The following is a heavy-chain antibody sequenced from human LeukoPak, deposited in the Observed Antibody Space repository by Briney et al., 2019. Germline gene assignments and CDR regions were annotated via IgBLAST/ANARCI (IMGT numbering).Heavy chain of an antibody. CDR2: IYYSGST. V-gene: IGHV4-30-4*08. CDR3: ARAEATYYYGSGSYYYFDY. Sequence: SETLSLTCTVSGGSISSGDYYWSWIRQPPGKGLEWIGYIYYSGSTYYNPSLKSRVTISVDTSKNQFSLKLSSVTAAGTAVYYCARAEATYYYGSGSYYYFDYWGQGTLVTVSS. D-gene: IGHD3-10*01. CDR1: GGSISSGDYY. J-gene: IGHJ4*02.